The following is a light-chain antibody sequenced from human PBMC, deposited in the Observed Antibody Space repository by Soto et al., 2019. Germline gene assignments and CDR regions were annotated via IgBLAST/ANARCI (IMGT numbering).Light chain of an antibody. V-gene: IGKV1-39*01. Sequence: DLQMTQSPSSLSASVGDRVTITCRASQSITTYLNWYQQTPGKAPELLIYAASRLQSGVPSRFSGSGSGTDFTLTISSLQPEDFATYYCQQSSTAPFTFGPGTKVDI. J-gene: IGKJ3*01. CDR3: QQSSTAPFT. CDR1: QSITTY. CDR2: AAS.